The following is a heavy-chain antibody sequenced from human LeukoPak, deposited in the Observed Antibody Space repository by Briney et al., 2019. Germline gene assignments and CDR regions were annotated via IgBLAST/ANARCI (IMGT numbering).Heavy chain of an antibody. CDR1: GGSISSGGYS. V-gene: IGHV4-30-2*01. Sequence: PSETLSLTCAVSGGSISSGGYSWSWIRQPPGKGLEWIGYIYHSGSTYYNPSLKSRVTISVDRSKNQFSLKLSSVTAADTAVYYCARVIRDSYGSRMDVWSQGTTVTVSS. D-gene: IGHD3-22*01. J-gene: IGHJ6*02. CDR2: IYHSGST. CDR3: ARVIRDSYGSRMDV.